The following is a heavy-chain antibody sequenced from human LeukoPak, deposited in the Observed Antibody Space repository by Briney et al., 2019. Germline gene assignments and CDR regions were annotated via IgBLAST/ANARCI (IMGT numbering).Heavy chain of an antibody. CDR3: AKFPTYYYDSSGYSYFDY. V-gene: IGHV3-23*01. D-gene: IGHD3-22*01. Sequence: PGGSLRLSCAASGFTFSSYAMSWVRQAPGKGLEWVSAISGSGGSTYYADSVKGRSTISRDNSKNTLYLQMNSLRAEDTAVYYCAKFPTYYYDSSGYSYFDYWGQGTLVTVSS. CDR2: ISGSGGST. CDR1: GFTFSSYA. J-gene: IGHJ4*02.